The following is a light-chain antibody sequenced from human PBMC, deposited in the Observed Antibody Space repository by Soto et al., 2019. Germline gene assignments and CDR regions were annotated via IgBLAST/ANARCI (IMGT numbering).Light chain of an antibody. Sequence: QSVLTQPASVSGSPGQAITISCTGSSNDVGGFNYVSWYQQHPGKAPKLMIYEVRNRPSGVSSRFSGSKSGNTASLTISGLQAEEEADYYCSSYTSTNTVVFGGGTKVTVL. J-gene: IGLJ3*02. V-gene: IGLV2-14*01. CDR3: SSYTSTNTVV. CDR2: EVR. CDR1: SNDVGGFNY.